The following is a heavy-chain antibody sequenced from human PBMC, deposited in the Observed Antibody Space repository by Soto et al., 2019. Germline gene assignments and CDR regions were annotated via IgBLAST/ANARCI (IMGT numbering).Heavy chain of an antibody. CDR1: GGPVSTESYY. V-gene: IGHV4-61*01. CDR2: VFYTGTT. D-gene: IGHD2-21*02. CDR3: ASDTGTSIHN. Sequence: SETLSLTCTFTGGPVSTESYYWSWMRQSPGKGLEWIGYVFYTGTTNYNPSLKSRVTVSVDTSKNQFYLTLSAMAAADTAVYFCASDTGTSIHNWGPGILVTVSS. J-gene: IGHJ4*02.